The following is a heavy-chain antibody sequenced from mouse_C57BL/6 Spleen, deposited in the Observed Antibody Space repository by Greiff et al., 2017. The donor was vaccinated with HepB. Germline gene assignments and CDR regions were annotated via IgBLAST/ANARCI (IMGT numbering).Heavy chain of an antibody. Sequence: EVKLVESGGGLVQPGGSLKLSCAASGFTFSDYYMYWVRQTPEKRLEWVAYISNGGGSTYYPDTVKGRFTISRDNAKNTLYLQMSRLKSEDTAMYYCARRRGGYYAMDYWGQGTSVTVSS. CDR3: ARRRGGYYAMDY. CDR1: GFTFSDYY. J-gene: IGHJ4*01. CDR2: ISNGGGST. V-gene: IGHV5-12*01.